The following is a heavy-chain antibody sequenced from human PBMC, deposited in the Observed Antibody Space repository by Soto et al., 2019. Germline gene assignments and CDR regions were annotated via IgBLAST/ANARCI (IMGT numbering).Heavy chain of an antibody. J-gene: IGHJ6*02. V-gene: IGHV3-33*01. CDR3: ARGSGNYYYGMDV. D-gene: IGHD6-25*01. CDR1: GFTFSSYG. Sequence: QVQLVESGGGVVQPGRSLRLSCAASGFTFSSYGLHWVRQAPGKGLEWVAVIWSDGSNKYYADSVKGRLTISRDNSKNTLYLQMNSLRADDTALYYCARGSGNYYYGMDVWGQGTTVTVSS. CDR2: IWSDGSNK.